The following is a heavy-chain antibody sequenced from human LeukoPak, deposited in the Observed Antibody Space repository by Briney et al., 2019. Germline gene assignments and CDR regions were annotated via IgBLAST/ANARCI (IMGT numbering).Heavy chain of an antibody. V-gene: IGHV4-59*08. CDR3: ARHPGAYDAFDI. J-gene: IGHJ3*02. CDR1: GGSISIYY. Sequence: SETLSLTCTVSGGSISIYYWSWIRQPPGKGLEWIGYIYYSGITNYNPSLKSRVTISVDTSKNQFSLNLNSVTAADTAVFYCARHPGAYDAFDIWGQGTMVTVSS. D-gene: IGHD7-27*01. CDR2: IYYSGIT.